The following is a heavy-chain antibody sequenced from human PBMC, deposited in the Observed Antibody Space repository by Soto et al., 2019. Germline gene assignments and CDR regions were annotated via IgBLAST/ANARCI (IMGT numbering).Heavy chain of an antibody. D-gene: IGHD1-7*01. CDR1: GYSFTSYW. CDR2: IYPGDSDT. Sequence: GESLKISCKGSGYSFTSYWIGWVRQMPGKGLEWMGIIYPGDSDTRYSPSFQGQVTISADKSISTAYLQWSSLKASDTAMYYCARLRPADNWNSKGYFDYWGQGTLVTVSS. J-gene: IGHJ4*02. V-gene: IGHV5-51*01. CDR3: ARLRPADNWNSKGYFDY.